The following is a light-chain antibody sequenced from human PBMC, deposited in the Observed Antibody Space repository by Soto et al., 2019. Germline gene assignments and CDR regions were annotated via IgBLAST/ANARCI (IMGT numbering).Light chain of an antibody. CDR1: QSVSSN. Sequence: EIVMTQSPATLSVSPGERATLSCRASQSVSSNLAWYQQKPGQAPRLLIYGASTRATVIPARFSGSGSGTAFTLTISSLQSEDFAVYYWQQYNNWPPYTFGQGTKLEIK. CDR3: QQYNNWPPYT. V-gene: IGKV3-15*01. CDR2: GAS. J-gene: IGKJ2*01.